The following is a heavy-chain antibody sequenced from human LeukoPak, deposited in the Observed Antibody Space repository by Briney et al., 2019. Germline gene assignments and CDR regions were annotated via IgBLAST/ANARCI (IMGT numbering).Heavy chain of an antibody. CDR2: IYSGGTT. CDR1: GFTVSSNY. Sequence: GGSLRLSCAASGFTVSSNYMSWVRQASGKGLEWVSVIYSGGTTYYADSVKGRFTISRDNSKNTLYLQMNSLRAEDTAVYYCTRGPPYYGSGSYLDWGQGTLVTVSS. V-gene: IGHV3-53*01. CDR3: TRGPPYYGSGSYLD. J-gene: IGHJ4*02. D-gene: IGHD3-10*01.